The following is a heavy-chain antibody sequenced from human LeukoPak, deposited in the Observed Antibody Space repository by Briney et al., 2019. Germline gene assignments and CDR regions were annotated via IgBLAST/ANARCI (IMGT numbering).Heavy chain of an antibody. Sequence: SETLSLTCSVSGDSISNFYWSWIRQPPGKVVGWSGHIYYSGSTNYNPSLKSRVTISVDTSKNQFSLKLSSVTAADTAVYYCARRVLSSSWNFPYYMDVWGKGTTVTVSS. D-gene: IGHD1-7*01. J-gene: IGHJ6*03. CDR2: IYYSGST. V-gene: IGHV4-59*01. CDR1: GDSISNFY. CDR3: ARRVLSSSWNFPYYMDV.